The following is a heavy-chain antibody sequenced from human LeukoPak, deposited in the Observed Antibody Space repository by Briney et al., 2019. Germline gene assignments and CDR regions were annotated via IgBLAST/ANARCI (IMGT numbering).Heavy chain of an antibody. CDR3: ARGGDYAAIPFDI. J-gene: IGHJ3*02. CDR2: MYYSGST. D-gene: IGHD4-17*01. CDR1: GGSISSDY. V-gene: IGHV4-59*01. Sequence: PSETLSLTCTVSGGSISSDYWSWIRQPPGKGLEWIGYMYYSGSTNYNPSLKSRVTISVDTSKKQFSLKMSSVTAADTAVYYCARGGDYAAIPFDIWGQGTMVTVSS.